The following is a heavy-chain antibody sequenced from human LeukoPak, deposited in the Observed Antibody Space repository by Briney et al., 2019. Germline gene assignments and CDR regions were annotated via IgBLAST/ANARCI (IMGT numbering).Heavy chain of an antibody. D-gene: IGHD2-15*01. CDR2: ISYDGNNQ. CDR3: ARVGSRYCSGANCYDGF. Sequence: QPGGSLRLSCAVSGFAFSSLAMHWVRQAPGKGLEWVAFISYDGNNQYYADSVKGRFTISRDNSTNTLYLQMNNLRAEDTAIYYCARVGSRYCSGANCYDGFWGQGTLVSVSS. J-gene: IGHJ4*02. V-gene: IGHV3-30-3*01. CDR1: GFAFSSLA.